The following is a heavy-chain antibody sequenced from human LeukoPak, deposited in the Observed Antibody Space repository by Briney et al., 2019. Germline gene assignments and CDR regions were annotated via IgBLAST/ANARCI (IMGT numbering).Heavy chain of an antibody. CDR1: GSTSGSYR. CDR3: ARGCSGTSCYTDFDY. D-gene: IGHD2-2*02. CDR2: MGSSSSTI. J-gene: IGHJ4*02. V-gene: IGHV3-48*04. Sequence: PGGPWGLSLPALGSTSGSYRRNWFGRLPGKGLDWVPYMGSSSSTIYYADSVKGRFTISRDNAKNSLYLQMNSLRAEDTAVYYCARGCSGTSCYTDFDYWGQGTLVTVSS.